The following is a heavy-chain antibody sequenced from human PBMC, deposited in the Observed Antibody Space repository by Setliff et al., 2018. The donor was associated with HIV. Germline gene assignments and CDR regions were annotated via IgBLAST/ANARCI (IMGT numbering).Heavy chain of an antibody. D-gene: IGHD3-22*01. CDR1: GGSISSSSYY. CDR2: IYYSGST. Sequence: SETLSLTCTVSGGSISSSSYYWGWIRRPPGKGLEWIGSIYYSGSTYYNPSLKSRVTISVDTSKNQFSLKLYSVTAADTAVYYCATSRVVVLRFDPWGQGTLVTVSS. V-gene: IGHV4-39*07. CDR3: ATSRVVVLRFDP. J-gene: IGHJ5*02.